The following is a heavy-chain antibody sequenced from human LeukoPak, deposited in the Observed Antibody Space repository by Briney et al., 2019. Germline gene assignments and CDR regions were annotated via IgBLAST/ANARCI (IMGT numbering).Heavy chain of an antibody. CDR1: GGTFSSYA. CDR2: IIPIFGTA. D-gene: IGHD2-15*01. CDR3: ATIYGYCSGGSCYGGDYFDY. J-gene: IGHJ4*02. V-gene: IGHV1-69*05. Sequence: SVKVSCKASGGTFSSYAISWVRQAPGQGLEWMGGIIPIFGTANYAQKFQGRATITTDESTSTAYMELSSLRSEDTAVYYCATIYGYCSGGSCYGGDYFDYWGQGTLVTVSS.